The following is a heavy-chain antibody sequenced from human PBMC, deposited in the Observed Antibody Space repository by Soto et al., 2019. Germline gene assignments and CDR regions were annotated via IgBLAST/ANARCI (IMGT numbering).Heavy chain of an antibody. D-gene: IGHD2-15*01. CDR3: AKGRYCLTDRCFPNWSDS. CDR2: IYKSTNT. CDR1: GGSIYTVAYF. Sequence: SETLPLTCSVSGGSIYTVAYFWPWTRKSPGQALEDIGYIYKSTNTYYTASFDSRVAVSLDTSKSQFSLNVNSVTSEDTTVYCCAKGRYCLTDRCFPNWSDSWGQGTLVTVS. V-gene: IGHV4-30-4*01. J-gene: IGHJ5*01.